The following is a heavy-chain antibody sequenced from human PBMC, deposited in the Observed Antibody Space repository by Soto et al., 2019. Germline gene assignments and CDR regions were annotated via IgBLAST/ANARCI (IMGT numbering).Heavy chain of an antibody. V-gene: IGHV3-23*01. CDR2: VSAGGDNT. J-gene: IGHJ4*01. CDR1: GFTFANYA. CDR3: AKVPRRPWSLDY. Sequence: GGSLRLSCTASGFTFANYAMHWVRQAPGKGLEWVSRVSAGGDNTDYADAVKGRFTISRDNSKNTLFLQMTSLRAEDTALSYCAKVPRRPWSLDYWG.